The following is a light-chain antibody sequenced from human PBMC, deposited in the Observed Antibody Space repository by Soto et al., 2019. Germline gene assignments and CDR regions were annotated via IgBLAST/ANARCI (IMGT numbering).Light chain of an antibody. CDR3: QQYKNWPPLT. J-gene: IGKJ4*01. V-gene: IGKV3-15*01. CDR2: GAF. Sequence: EIVMTQSPATLSVSPGERATLSCRASQSVSYNLAWYQQKPGQGPRLLIYGAFTGATGIPARLSGSGSGTEFTLTISSLQSEDFGVYYCQQYKNWPPLTFGGGTKVEIK. CDR1: QSVSYN.